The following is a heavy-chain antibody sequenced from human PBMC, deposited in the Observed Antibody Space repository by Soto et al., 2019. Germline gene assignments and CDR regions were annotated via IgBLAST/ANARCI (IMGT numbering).Heavy chain of an antibody. D-gene: IGHD5-18*01. CDR2: INHSGST. Sequence: PSETLSLTCAVYGGSFSGYYWSWIRQPPGKGLEWIGEINHSGSTNYNPSLKSRVTISVDTSKNQFSLKLSSVTAADTAVYYCAREVTYYYYYGMDVWGQGTTVTVS. J-gene: IGHJ6*02. CDR1: GGSFSGYY. CDR3: AREVTYYYYYGMDV. V-gene: IGHV4-34*01.